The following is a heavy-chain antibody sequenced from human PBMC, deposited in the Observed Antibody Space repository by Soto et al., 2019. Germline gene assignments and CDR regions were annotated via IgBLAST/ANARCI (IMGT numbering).Heavy chain of an antibody. CDR1: GFRFSNYA. V-gene: IGHV3-23*01. CDR2: VGGSNSDT. Sequence: EVRLLESGGGLVQPGGSLEISCGASGFRFSNYAMSWVRQAPGKGPEWVSSVGGSNSDTDYADSVKGRFTISRDNSKNTLCLQMNSLRAEDTAIYFCAKDFIPMNGVYDAFHIWGQGTTVTVSS. D-gene: IGHD2-8*01. J-gene: IGHJ3*02. CDR3: AKDFIPMNGVYDAFHI.